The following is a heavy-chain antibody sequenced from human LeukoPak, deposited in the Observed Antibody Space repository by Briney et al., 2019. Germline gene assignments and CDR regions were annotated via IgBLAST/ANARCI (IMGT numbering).Heavy chain of an antibody. Sequence: GGSLRLSCAASGFTFSAYAMIRLRPAPGKGLVWVSGISGSSGSTYYADSVKSRFTISRDNSKNTLYLQMNSLRAEDTAVYYCAKSSGYSSGWFDYWGQGTLVTVSS. D-gene: IGHD6-19*01. CDR2: ISGSSGST. CDR1: GFTFSAYA. CDR3: AKSSGYSSGWFDY. J-gene: IGHJ4*02. V-gene: IGHV3-23*01.